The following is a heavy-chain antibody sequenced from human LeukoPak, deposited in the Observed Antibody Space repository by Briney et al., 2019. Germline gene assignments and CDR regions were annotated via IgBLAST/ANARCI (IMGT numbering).Heavy chain of an antibody. CDR3: AREIGYELWFSYYYYYMDV. V-gene: IGHV4-4*07. CDR2: IYTSGST. CDR1: GGSISSYY. Sequence: SETLSFTCTVSGGSISSYYWICIRQPAGKGLEWIGRIYTSGSTNYNPSLKSRVTMSVDTSKNQFSLKLSSVTAADTAVYYCAREIGYELWFSYYYYYMDVWGKGTTVTVSS. D-gene: IGHD5-18*01. J-gene: IGHJ6*03.